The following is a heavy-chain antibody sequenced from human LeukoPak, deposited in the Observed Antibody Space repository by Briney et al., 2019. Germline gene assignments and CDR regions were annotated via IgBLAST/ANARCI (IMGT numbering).Heavy chain of an antibody. CDR3: ARGTAAARDAFDI. Sequence: PGGSLRLSCAASGFTFSSYAMHWVRQAPGKGLEYVSAISSNGGSTYYANSVKGRFTISRDNSKNTLYLQMGSLRAEDMAVYYCARGTAAARDAFDIWGQGTMVTASS. D-gene: IGHD6-13*01. J-gene: IGHJ3*02. CDR2: ISSNGGST. CDR1: GFTFSSYA. V-gene: IGHV3-64*01.